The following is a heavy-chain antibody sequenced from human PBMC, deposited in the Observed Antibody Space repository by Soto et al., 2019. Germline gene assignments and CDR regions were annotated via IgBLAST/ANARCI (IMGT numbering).Heavy chain of an antibody. J-gene: IGHJ3*02. D-gene: IGHD6-19*01. CDR1: GFTFSSNA. V-gene: IGHV3-23*01. CDR2: ISGSGGST. Sequence: GGSLRLSCAASGFTFSSNAMSWVRQAPGKWLEWVSAISGSGGSTYYADSVKGRFTISRDNSKNTLYLQMNSLRAGDTAVYYCAKDEGAPYSSGSFDIWGQGTTVTVSS. CDR3: AKDEGAPYSSGSFDI.